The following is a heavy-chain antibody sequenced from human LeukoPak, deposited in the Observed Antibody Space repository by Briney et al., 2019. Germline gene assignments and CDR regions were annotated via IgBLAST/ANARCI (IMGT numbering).Heavy chain of an antibody. CDR3: VREGAEYYYYMDV. CDR1: GFTFSRYE. J-gene: IGHJ6*03. V-gene: IGHV3-48*03. CDR2: ISSSGSTI. Sequence: PGGSLRLSCAASGFTFSRYEMNWVRQAPGKGLEWVSYISSSGSTIYYAGSVKGRFTISRDNAKNSLYLQMNSLRAEDTAVYYCVREGAEYYYYMDVWGKGTTVTVSS.